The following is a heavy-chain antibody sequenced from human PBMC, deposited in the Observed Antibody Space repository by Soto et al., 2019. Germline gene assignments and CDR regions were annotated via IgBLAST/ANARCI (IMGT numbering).Heavy chain of an antibody. CDR3: AKDRKALLTGYAYY. J-gene: IGHJ4*02. D-gene: IGHD3-9*01. Sequence: EVQLLESGGGLVQPGGSLRLSCAASGFTFSSYAMNWVRQAPGEGLEWLSAISGSGGSTYYADSVKGRFTISRDNSKDTLYLQMNSLRAEDTAVYYCAKDRKALLTGYAYYWGQGTLVTVSS. CDR2: ISGSGGST. CDR1: GFTFSSYA. V-gene: IGHV3-23*01.